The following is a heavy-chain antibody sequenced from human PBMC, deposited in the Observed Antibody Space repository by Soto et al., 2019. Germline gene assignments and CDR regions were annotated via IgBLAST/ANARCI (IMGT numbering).Heavy chain of an antibody. D-gene: IGHD2-2*01. J-gene: IGHJ3*02. CDR3: TKALYCSSTSCYSGGDTFHI. V-gene: IGHV3-23*01. CDR1: GFAFSSYV. CDR2: ISGSGGDT. Sequence: GGSLRLSCAASGFAFSSYVLSWVRQAPGKGLEWVSAISGSGGDTYYADSVKGRFTISRDNSKNTLYLQMNSLRAEDTAVYYCTKALYCSSTSCYSGGDTFHIWGQGTMVTVSS.